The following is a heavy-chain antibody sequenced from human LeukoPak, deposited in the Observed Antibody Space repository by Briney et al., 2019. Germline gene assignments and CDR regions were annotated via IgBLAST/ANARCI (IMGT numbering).Heavy chain of an antibody. D-gene: IGHD6-19*01. J-gene: IGHJ4*02. Sequence: QAGGSLRLSCAASGFTFTNYAMSWVRQAPGKGLEWVSAISTSGGNTYYADSVKGRFTISRDNPKNTLYLQMNSLRAEDTAAYYCASAKWLAHFDYWGQGTLVTVSS. V-gene: IGHV3-23*01. CDR3: ASAKWLAHFDY. CDR1: GFTFTNYA. CDR2: ISTSGGNT.